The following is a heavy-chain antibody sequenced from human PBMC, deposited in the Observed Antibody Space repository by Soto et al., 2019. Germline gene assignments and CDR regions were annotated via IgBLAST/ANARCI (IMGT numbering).Heavy chain of an antibody. J-gene: IGHJ1*01. CDR1: GGGFSTYT. CDR2: IIRMFGII. CDR3: AILPTITGVD. D-gene: IGHD5-12*01. V-gene: IGHV1-69*10. Sequence: SVKVPCTGAGGGFSTYTRTWLRQAPGDGREWMGGIIRMFGIINYAQKFQGRVTITADRSTTTAYMELISLRSDDTAVYYSAILPTITGVDWGQ.